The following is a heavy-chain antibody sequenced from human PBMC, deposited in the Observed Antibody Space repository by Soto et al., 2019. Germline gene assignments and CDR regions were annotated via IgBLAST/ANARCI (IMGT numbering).Heavy chain of an antibody. J-gene: IGHJ3*02. Sequence: QVQLEESGGGVVQPGRSLRLSCAASGFTFSSYGIHWVRQAPGKGLEWVAVISYDGSNKYYADSVKGRFTISRDNSKNTLYLQMNSLRAEDTAVYYCAKPGEGRHDAFDIWGQGTMVTVSS. CDR3: AKPGEGRHDAFDI. V-gene: IGHV3-30*18. CDR1: GFTFSSYG. D-gene: IGHD2-21*01. CDR2: ISYDGSNK.